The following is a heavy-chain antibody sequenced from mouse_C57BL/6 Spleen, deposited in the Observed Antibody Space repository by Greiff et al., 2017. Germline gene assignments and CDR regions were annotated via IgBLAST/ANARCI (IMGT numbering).Heavy chain of an antibody. CDR2: INPNNGGT. V-gene: IGHV1-22*01. CDR3: ARLRDGDYDGDYFDY. CDR1: GYTFTDYN. D-gene: IGHD2-4*01. J-gene: IGHJ2*01. Sequence: EVQLQQSGPELVKPGASVKMSCKASGYTFTDYNMHWVKQSHGKSLEWIGYINPNNGGTSYNQKFKGKATLTVNKSSSTAYMELRSLTSEDSAVYYCARLRDGDYDGDYFDYWGQGTTLTVSS.